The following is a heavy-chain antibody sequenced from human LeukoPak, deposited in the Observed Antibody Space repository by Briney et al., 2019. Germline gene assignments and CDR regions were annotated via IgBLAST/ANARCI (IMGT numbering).Heavy chain of an antibody. D-gene: IGHD4-17*01. CDR2: ITSSSSYA. CDR3: ARVFIGDYGDYQFDY. Sequence: GGSLRLSCEASGFTFSTYNMNWVRQAPGKRLEWVSSITSSSSYAFYADSVKGRFTISRDNAKNSLYLQMNSLRAEDTAVYYCARVFIGDYGDYQFDYWGQGTLVTVSS. J-gene: IGHJ4*02. CDR1: GFTFSTYN. V-gene: IGHV3-21*01.